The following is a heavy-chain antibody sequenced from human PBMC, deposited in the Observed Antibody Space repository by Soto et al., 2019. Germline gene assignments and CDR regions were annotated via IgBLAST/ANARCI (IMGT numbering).Heavy chain of an antibody. CDR3: ATMSSSSWSNWFDP. CDR2: ISYSGST. V-gene: IGHV4-31*03. D-gene: IGHD6-13*01. J-gene: IGHJ5*02. Sequence: QVQLQESGPGLVKPSQTLSLTCTVSGGSLSSGNYFWNWIRQHPGKGLEWIGYISYSGSTYYNPSLKSRLSMSVDTSKNQFSLKLSSVTAADTAVYYCATMSSSSWSNWFDPWGQGTLVTVSS. CDR1: GGSLSSGNYF.